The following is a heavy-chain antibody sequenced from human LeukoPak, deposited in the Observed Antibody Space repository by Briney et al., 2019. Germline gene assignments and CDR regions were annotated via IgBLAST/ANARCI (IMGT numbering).Heavy chain of an antibody. Sequence: GGSLRLSCAASGFTFDDYAMHWVRQAPGKGLEWVSGISWNSGSIGYADSVKGRFTISRDNAMNSLYLQMSSLRAEDTALYYCAKGRYYDSSGYLLNWGQGTLVTVSS. CDR2: ISWNSGSI. V-gene: IGHV3-9*01. D-gene: IGHD3-22*01. CDR3: AKGRYYDSSGYLLN. CDR1: GFTFDDYA. J-gene: IGHJ4*02.